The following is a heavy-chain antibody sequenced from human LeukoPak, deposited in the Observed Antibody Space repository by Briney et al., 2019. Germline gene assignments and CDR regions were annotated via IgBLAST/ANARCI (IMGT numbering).Heavy chain of an antibody. CDR3: ARYTTTVTTADY. CDR1: GYTFTGYY. Sequence: GASVKVSCKASGYTFTGYYMHWVRQAPGQGLEWMGWINPNSGGTDYAQKFQGRVTMTRDTSISTAYMELSRLRSDDTAVYYCARYTTTVTTADYWGQGTLVTVSS. CDR2: INPNSGGT. D-gene: IGHD4-17*01. V-gene: IGHV1-2*02. J-gene: IGHJ4*02.